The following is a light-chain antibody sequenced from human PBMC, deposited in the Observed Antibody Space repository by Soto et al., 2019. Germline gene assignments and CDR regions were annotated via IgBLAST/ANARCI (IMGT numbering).Light chain of an antibody. CDR2: DVS. CDR1: SSDFGGYNY. Sequence: QSALTQPASVSGSPGQSITISCTGTSSDFGGYNYVSWYQQHPGKAPKLMIYDVSNRPSGVSNRFSGSKSGNTASLTISGLQAEDEADYYCSSYTSSSTLSVFGTATKVTVL. V-gene: IGLV2-14*01. J-gene: IGLJ1*01. CDR3: SSYTSSSTLSV.